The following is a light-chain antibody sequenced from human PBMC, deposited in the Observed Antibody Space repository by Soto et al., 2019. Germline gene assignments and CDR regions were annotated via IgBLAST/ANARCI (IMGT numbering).Light chain of an antibody. Sequence: QSVLTQPPSVSGAPGQRVTISCTGSSSNIGAGYDVHWYQPLPGTAHKLLIYGNSNRPSGVPDRFSGSKSGTSASLAITGLQAEDEADYYCQSYDSSLSGSTVVFGGGTKLTVL. J-gene: IGLJ2*01. CDR2: GNS. CDR1: SSNIGAGYD. CDR3: QSYDSSLSGSTVV. V-gene: IGLV1-40*01.